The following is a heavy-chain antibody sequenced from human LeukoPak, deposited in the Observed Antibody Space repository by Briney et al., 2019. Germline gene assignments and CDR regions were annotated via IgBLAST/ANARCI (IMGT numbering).Heavy chain of an antibody. D-gene: IGHD4-17*01. CDR2: ISSSSSTI. V-gene: IGHV3-48*01. Sequence: GGSLRLSCAASGFTFSSYSMNWVRQAPGKGLEWVSYISSSSSTIYYADSVKGRFTISRDNAKNSLYLQMNSLRAEDTAVYYCARFWDGGYHEVGDYWGQGTLVTVSS. CDR1: GFTFSSYS. CDR3: ARFWDGGYHEVGDY. J-gene: IGHJ4*02.